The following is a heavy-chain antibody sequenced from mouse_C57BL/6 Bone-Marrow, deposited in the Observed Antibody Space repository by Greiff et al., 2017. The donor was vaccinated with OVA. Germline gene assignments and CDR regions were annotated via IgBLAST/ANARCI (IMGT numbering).Heavy chain of an antibody. Sequence: EVQLQQSGPELVKPGASVKISCKASGYTFTDYYMNWVKQSHGKSLEWIGDINPNNGGTSYNQKFKGKATLTVDKSSSTAYMELRSLTSEDSAFYYCARSLYYDYVYYFDYWGQGTTLTVSS. CDR1: GYTFTDYY. V-gene: IGHV1-26*01. J-gene: IGHJ2*01. CDR2: INPNNGGT. D-gene: IGHD2-4*01. CDR3: ARSLYYDYVYYFDY.